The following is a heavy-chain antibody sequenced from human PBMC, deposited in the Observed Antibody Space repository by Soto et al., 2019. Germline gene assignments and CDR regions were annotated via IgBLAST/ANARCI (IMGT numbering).Heavy chain of an antibody. Sequence: GASVKVSCKASGYTFTSYGISWVRQAPGQGLEWMGWISAYNGNTNYAQKLQGRVTMTTDTSTSTAYMELRSLRSDDTAVYYCARDLRQQWLPQGGFDYWGQGTLVTSPQ. D-gene: IGHD6-19*01. CDR1: GYTFTSYG. V-gene: IGHV1-18*01. CDR3: ARDLRQQWLPQGGFDY. CDR2: ISAYNGNT. J-gene: IGHJ4*02.